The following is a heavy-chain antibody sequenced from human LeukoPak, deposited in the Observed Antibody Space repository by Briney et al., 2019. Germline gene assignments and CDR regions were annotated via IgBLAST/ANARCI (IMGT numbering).Heavy chain of an antibody. CDR2: IYTSESA. D-gene: IGHD6-6*01. Sequence: SETLSRNCTVSGGSISSYYWSWIRQPPGKGLEWIGYIYTSESANYNPSLKSRVTISVDTSKNQFSLKLSSVTAADTAVYYCARHPSSSVGYYYYMDVWGKGTTVTVSS. CDR1: GGSISSYY. V-gene: IGHV4-4*09. CDR3: ARHPSSSVGYYYYMDV. J-gene: IGHJ6*03.